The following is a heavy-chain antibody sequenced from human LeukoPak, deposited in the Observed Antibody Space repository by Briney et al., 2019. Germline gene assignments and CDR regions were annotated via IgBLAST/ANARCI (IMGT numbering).Heavy chain of an antibody. J-gene: IGHJ2*01. D-gene: IGHD4-17*01. CDR1: GGTFSSYA. V-gene: IGHV1-69*13. CDR3: ARWEPYDYGDYRGYWYFDL. CDR2: IIPIFGTA. Sequence: ASVKVSCKASGGTFSSYAISWVRQAPGQGLEWMGGIIPIFGTANYAQKFQGRVTITADEPTSTAYMELSSLRSEDTAVYYCARWEPYDYGDYRGYWYFDLWGRGTLVTVSS.